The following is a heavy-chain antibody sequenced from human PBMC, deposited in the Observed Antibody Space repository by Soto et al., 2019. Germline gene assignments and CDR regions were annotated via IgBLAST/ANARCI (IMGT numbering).Heavy chain of an antibody. CDR1: GGSISSSNW. CDR3: ANGIAPAGTLDY. CDR2: IYHSGST. D-gene: IGHD6-13*01. J-gene: IGHJ4*02. V-gene: IGHV4-4*02. Sequence: SETLSLTCAVSGGSISSSNWWSWVRQPPGKGLEWIGEIYHSGSTNYNPSLKSRVTISVDKSKNQFSLKLSSVTAADTAVYYRANGIAPAGTLDYWGQGTLVNVSS.